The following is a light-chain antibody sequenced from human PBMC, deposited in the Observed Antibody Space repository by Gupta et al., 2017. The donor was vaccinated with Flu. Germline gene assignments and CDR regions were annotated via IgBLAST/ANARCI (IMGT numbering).Light chain of an antibody. V-gene: IGKV2-28*01. Sequence: VTPGEPASISCRSSQSRLHSNGYNYLDWYLQKPGQSPQLLIYLGSNRASRVPDRFSGSGSGTDFTLKISRVEAEDVGVYYCRQALQTPRTFGHGTKVDIK. CDR2: LGS. J-gene: IGKJ3*01. CDR3: RQALQTPRT. CDR1: QSRLHSNGYNY.